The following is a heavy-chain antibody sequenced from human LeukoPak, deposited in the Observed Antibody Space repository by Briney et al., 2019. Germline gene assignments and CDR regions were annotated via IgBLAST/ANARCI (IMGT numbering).Heavy chain of an antibody. J-gene: IGHJ4*02. CDR3: ARYYDRTGFDY. Sequence: PSETLSLTCTVSNGAVRSYYWSWVRQSPGKGLEWIGYIYYSGSTNYNPSLKSRVTISIHTSRNQFSLMLSSVTAADTAMYYCARYYDRTGFDYWGQGTLVTASS. V-gene: IGHV4-59*08. D-gene: IGHD3-16*01. CDR2: IYYSGST. CDR1: NGAVRSYY.